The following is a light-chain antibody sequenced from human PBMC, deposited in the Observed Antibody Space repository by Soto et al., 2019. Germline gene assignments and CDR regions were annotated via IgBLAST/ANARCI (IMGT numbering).Light chain of an antibody. CDR2: GAS. Sequence: EIVMTQSPATLSVSPWERATLSCRASQSVSRNLAWYQQRPGQAPRLLISGASTRATGIAARFSGSGSGREFTLTIGSLKSEDSALYYCQQYSNWPTFGQGTRLEIK. CDR3: QQYSNWPT. J-gene: IGKJ5*01. CDR1: QSVSRN. V-gene: IGKV3-15*01.